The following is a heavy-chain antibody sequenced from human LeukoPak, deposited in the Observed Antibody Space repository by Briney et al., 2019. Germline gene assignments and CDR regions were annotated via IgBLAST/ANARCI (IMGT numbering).Heavy chain of an antibody. Sequence: ASVKVSCKVSGYTLTELSMHWVRQAPGKGLEWMGGFDPEDGETIYAQKFQGRVTMTEDTSTDTAYMELSSLRSEDTAVYYCATRSRKDDAFDIWGQGTMVTVSS. V-gene: IGHV1-24*01. J-gene: IGHJ3*02. CDR3: ATRSRKDDAFDI. CDR2: FDPEDGET. CDR1: GYTLTELS.